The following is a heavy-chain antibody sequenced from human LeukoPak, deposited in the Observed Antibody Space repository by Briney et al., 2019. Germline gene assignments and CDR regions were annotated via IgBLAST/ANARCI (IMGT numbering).Heavy chain of an antibody. D-gene: IGHD3-10*01. J-gene: IGHJ4*02. V-gene: IGHV1-2*02. CDR3: ARDPGLLWFVEGFDY. Sequence: SVKVSCKASGYTFTGYYMHWVRQAPGQGREWMGWINPNSGGTNYAQKFQGRVTMTRDTSISTAYMELSRLRSDDTAVYYCARDPGLLWFVEGFDYWGQGTLVTVSS. CDR2: INPNSGGT. CDR1: GYTFTGYY.